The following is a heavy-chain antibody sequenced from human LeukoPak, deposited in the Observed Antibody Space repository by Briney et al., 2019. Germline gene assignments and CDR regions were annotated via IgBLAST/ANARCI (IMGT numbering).Heavy chain of an antibody. Sequence: GGSLRLSCAASGFTFSSYSMNWVRQAPGKGLEWVSYISSSSSTIYYADSVKGRFTISRDNAKNSLYLQMNSLRAEDTAVYYCAKGGLRKENFWSGSMFDYWGQGTLVTVSS. CDR3: AKGGLRKENFWSGSMFDY. CDR2: ISSSSSTI. J-gene: IGHJ4*02. CDR1: GFTFSSYS. V-gene: IGHV3-48*01. D-gene: IGHD3-3*01.